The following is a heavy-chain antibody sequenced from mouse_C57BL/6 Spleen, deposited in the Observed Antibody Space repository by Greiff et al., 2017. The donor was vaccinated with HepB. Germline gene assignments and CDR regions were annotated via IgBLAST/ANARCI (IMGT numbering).Heavy chain of an antibody. J-gene: IGHJ4*01. CDR1: GYAFSSYW. V-gene: IGHV1-80*01. Sequence: QVQLKESGAELVKPGASVKISCKASGYAFSSYWMNWVKQRPGKGLEWIGQIYPGDGDTNYNGKFKGKATLTADKSSSTAYMQLSSLTSEDSAVYFCARSDGYYDAMDYWGQGTSVTVSS. CDR3: ARSDGYYDAMDY. D-gene: IGHD2-3*01. CDR2: IYPGDGDT.